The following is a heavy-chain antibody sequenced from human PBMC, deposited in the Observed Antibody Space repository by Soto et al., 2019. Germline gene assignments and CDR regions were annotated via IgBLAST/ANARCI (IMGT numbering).Heavy chain of an antibody. CDR3: ARGLVITNWLDP. V-gene: IGHV1-2*04. D-gene: IGHD3-22*01. CDR1: GCTFTGYY. CDR2: INPNSGGT. Sequence: GASVKVSCKASGCTFTGYYMHWVRQAPGQGLEWMGWINPNSGGTNYAQKFQGWVTMTRDTSISTAYMELSRLRFEDTAVYYCARGLVITNWLDPWGQGTLVTVSS. J-gene: IGHJ5*02.